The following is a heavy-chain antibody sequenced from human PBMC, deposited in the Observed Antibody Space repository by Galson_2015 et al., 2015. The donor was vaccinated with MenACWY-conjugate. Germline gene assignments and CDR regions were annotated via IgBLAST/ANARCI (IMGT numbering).Heavy chain of an antibody. Sequence: SLRLSCAASGFTFSSYWMSWVRQAPGKGLEWVAHINDDGGSEKYDVAAVKGRFSSSRDNAKNSLYLQMSSLSAEDTAVYFCARESAAVTNGNSSDIWGLGTLLTVSS. CDR1: GFTFSSYW. J-gene: IGHJ3*02. CDR2: INDDGGSEK. CDR3: ARESAAVTNGNSSDI. D-gene: IGHD2-2*01. V-gene: IGHV3-7*01.